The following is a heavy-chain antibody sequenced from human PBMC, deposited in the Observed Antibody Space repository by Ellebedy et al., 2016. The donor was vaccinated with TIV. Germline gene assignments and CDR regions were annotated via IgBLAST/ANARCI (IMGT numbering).Heavy chain of an antibody. J-gene: IGHJ6*02. CDR3: ARVRRGSSGMEV. CDR2: ISPDSGGT. V-gene: IGHV1-2*02. D-gene: IGHD6-13*01. Sequence: ASVKVSCKASGYTFIAYYIHWVRQAPGQGLEWMGWISPDSGGTNFAQKFQGRVTMTRDTSINTAYMELRRLESDDTAVYYCARVRRGSSGMEVWGQGTTVTVSS. CDR1: GYTFIAYY.